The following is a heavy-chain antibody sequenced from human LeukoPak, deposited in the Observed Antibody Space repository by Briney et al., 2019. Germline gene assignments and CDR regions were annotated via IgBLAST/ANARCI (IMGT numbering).Heavy chain of an antibody. D-gene: IGHD6-19*01. CDR1: GFTFSNYG. J-gene: IGHJ4*02. Sequence: GGSLRLSCAASGFTFSNYGMSWVRQAPGKGLEWVSAISGSGGSTYCADSVKGRFTISRDNSKNTLYLQMNSLRAEDTVVYYCAKDHSSGWPYCFPYWGQGTLVTVSS. V-gene: IGHV3-23*01. CDR2: ISGSGGST. CDR3: AKDHSSGWPYCFPY.